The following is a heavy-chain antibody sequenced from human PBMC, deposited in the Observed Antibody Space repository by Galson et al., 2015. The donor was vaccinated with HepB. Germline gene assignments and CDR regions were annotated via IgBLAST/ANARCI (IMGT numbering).Heavy chain of an antibody. Sequence: SETLSLTCAVSGGSISSSNWWSWVRQPPGKGLEWIGEIYHSGSTNYNPSLKSRVTISVDKSKNQFSLKLSSVTAADTAVYYCARLGAARSLRDYYYYMDVWGKGTTVTVSS. V-gene: IGHV4-4*02. D-gene: IGHD6-6*01. CDR1: GGSISSSNW. CDR2: IYHSGST. J-gene: IGHJ6*03. CDR3: ARLGAARSLRDYYYYMDV.